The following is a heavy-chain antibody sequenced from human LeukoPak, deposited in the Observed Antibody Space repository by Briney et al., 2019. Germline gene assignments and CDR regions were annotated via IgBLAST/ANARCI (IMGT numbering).Heavy chain of an antibody. D-gene: IGHD6-19*01. J-gene: IGHJ4*02. V-gene: IGHV3-30*18. CDR1: GLTFNSYG. Sequence: GGSLRLSCAASGLTFNSYGMHWVRQAPGKGLEWVTVISYDGSNKYYSDSVKGRFTISRDNSKNTLCLQMNSLRGEDTAVYFCAKSTSTHITVAGGFDCWGQGTLVTVSS. CDR3: AKSTSTHITVAGGFDC. CDR2: ISYDGSNK.